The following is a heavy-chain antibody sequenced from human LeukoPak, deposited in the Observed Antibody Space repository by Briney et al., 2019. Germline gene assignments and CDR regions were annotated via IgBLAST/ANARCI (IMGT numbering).Heavy chain of an antibody. D-gene: IGHD2-15*01. CDR1: GGSINRDGYY. V-gene: IGHV4-31*03. J-gene: IGHJ3*02. Sequence: TSQTLSLTCTVSGGSINRDGYYWSWIRQHPGKGLEWTGYIYYSGTTYYNPSLKSRGSISIDTSKNQFSLKLSSVTAADTAVYYCARFPDPYCISGSCHAGLEFDIWGQGTMVTVSS. CDR2: IYYSGTT. CDR3: ARFPDPYCISGSCHAGLEFDI.